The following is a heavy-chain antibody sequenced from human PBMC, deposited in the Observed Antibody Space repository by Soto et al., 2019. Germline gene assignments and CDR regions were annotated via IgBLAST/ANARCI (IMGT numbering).Heavy chain of an antibody. V-gene: IGHV3-23*01. CDR1: GFTFSSYA. CDR3: AIQGGYYGATYYYYGMDV. J-gene: IGHJ6*02. D-gene: IGHD3-10*01. CDR2: ISRTGGSS. Sequence: EVQLLESGGGLIQPGGSLRLSCAASGFTFSSYAMTWVRQAPGKGLEWVSTISRTGGSSYYADSVKGRFTISRDNSKDNLYLQMNSLRAEDTAIYYWAIQGGYYGATYYYYGMDVWGQGTTVTVSS.